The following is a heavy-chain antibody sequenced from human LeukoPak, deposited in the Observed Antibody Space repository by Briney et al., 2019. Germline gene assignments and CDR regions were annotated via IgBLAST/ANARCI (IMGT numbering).Heavy chain of an antibody. Sequence: ASVKVSCKASGYTFTGYLLHWVRQTPAQGLEWMGWINPNTGGTNYAQKFQGRVTMTRDTSISTAYMELSRLRSDDTAVYYCARERYYDSSGYSHWGQGTLVTVSS. CDR2: INPNTGGT. V-gene: IGHV1-2*02. D-gene: IGHD3-22*01. J-gene: IGHJ4*02. CDR1: GYTFTGYL. CDR3: ARERYYDSSGYSH.